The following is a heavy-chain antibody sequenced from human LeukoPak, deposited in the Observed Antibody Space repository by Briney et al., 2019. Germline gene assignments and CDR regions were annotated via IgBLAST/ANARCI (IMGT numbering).Heavy chain of an antibody. D-gene: IGHD5-24*01. J-gene: IGHJ4*02. Sequence: VSVKVSCKASGYTFTSFGISWVRQAPGQGLEWMGWISVYNGNTNYAQRIQGRVTMTTDTSTSTAYMELSRLRSDDTAVYYCARDGYNRIYFDYWGQGTLVTVSS. CDR1: GYTFTSFG. CDR3: ARDGYNRIYFDY. V-gene: IGHV1-18*01. CDR2: ISVYNGNT.